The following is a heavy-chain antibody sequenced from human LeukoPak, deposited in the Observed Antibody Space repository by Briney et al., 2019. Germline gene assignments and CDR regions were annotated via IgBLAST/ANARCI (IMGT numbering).Heavy chain of an antibody. CDR1: GFTFSSYW. CDR3: AKIVSSIRSNYYYGMDV. J-gene: IGHJ6*02. CDR2: ISWNSGDI. V-gene: IGHV3-9*01. Sequence: GGSLRLSCAASGFTFSSYWMHWVRQAPGKGLEWVSGISWNSGDIDYADSVKGRFTISRDNAKNSLYLQMNSLGPEDTALYYCAKIVSSIRSNYYYGMDVWGQGTTVTVSS. D-gene: IGHD5/OR15-5a*01.